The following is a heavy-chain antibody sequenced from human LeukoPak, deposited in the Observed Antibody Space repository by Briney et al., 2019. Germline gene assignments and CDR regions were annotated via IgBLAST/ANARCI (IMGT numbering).Heavy chain of an antibody. CDR3: AKDRLDYCSSSSCYEPVDY. D-gene: IGHD2-2*01. CDR2: IRYDGRKK. Sequence: GGSLRLSCAASGVTFSSYGMHWVRQAPGKGLEWGAFIRYDGRKKYYPDSVKGRFTISRDNSKNTLYLQMNSLRAEDTAVYYCAKDRLDYCSSSSCYEPVDYWGQETLVTVSS. J-gene: IGHJ4*02. V-gene: IGHV3-30*02. CDR1: GVTFSSYG.